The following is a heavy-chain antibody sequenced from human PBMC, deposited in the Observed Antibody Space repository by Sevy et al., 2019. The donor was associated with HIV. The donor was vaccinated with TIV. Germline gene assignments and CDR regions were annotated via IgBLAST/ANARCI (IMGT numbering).Heavy chain of an antibody. Sequence: SETLSLTCTVSGGSISSTTYYWGWVRQTPGKGLEWIGTIYNSGGTYYNPSLKSRVTISIDTSKNQFFLRLTSVTAADTAVYYCAKHALGCGAGVCWFDPWGQGTLVTVSS. V-gene: IGHV4-39*01. D-gene: IGHD2-21*01. CDR3: AKHALGCGAGVCWFDP. CDR1: GGSISSTTYY. J-gene: IGHJ5*02. CDR2: IYNSGGT.